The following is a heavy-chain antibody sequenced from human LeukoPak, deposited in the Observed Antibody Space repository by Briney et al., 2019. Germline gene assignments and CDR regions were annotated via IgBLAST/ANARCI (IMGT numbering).Heavy chain of an antibody. CDR2: ISGSGGST. J-gene: IGHJ4*02. CDR3: AKDSSDYGDYDPGAFDY. Sequence: GGSLRLSCAASGFTFTTYWMHWVRQAPGKGLEWVSAISGSGGSTYYADSVKGRFTTSRDSSKNTLYLQMNSLRAEDTAVYYCAKDSSDYGDYDPGAFDYWGQGTLVTVSS. V-gene: IGHV3-23*01. D-gene: IGHD4-17*01. CDR1: GFTFTTYW.